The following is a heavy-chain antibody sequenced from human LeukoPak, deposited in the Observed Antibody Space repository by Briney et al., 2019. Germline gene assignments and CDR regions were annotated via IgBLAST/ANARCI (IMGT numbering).Heavy chain of an antibody. V-gene: IGHV3-48*03. J-gene: IGHJ5*02. CDR2: ISSSGSTK. D-gene: IGHD3-10*01. Sequence: GGSLRLSCAAPGFSFSSYEMNWVRQAPGKGLEWVSYISSSGSTKYYADSVKGRFTISRDNAKNSLYLQMNSLRVEDTAIYYCARDWNYYGSGSSSGFDPWGQGTLVTVSS. CDR3: ARDWNYYGSGSSSGFDP. CDR1: GFSFSSYE.